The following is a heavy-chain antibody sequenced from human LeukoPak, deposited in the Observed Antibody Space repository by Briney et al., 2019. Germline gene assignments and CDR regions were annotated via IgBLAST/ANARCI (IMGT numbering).Heavy chain of an antibody. V-gene: IGHV1-2*02. D-gene: IGHD3-16*01. Sequence: ASVKVSCKASGYTFTGYYMHWVRQAPGQGLEWMGWINPNSGGTNYAQKFQGRVTMTRDTSISTAYMELSRLRSDDTAVYYCARGESYDYVWGSYGYWGQGTLVTVSS. J-gene: IGHJ4*02. CDR2: INPNSGGT. CDR1: GYTFTGYY. CDR3: ARGESYDYVWGSYGY.